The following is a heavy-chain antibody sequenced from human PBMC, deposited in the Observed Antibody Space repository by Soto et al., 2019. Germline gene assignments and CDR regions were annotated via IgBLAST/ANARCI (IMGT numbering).Heavy chain of an antibody. CDR3: AREALEDDAFDI. CDR2: IYYSGST. CDR1: GGPISSDDYY. V-gene: IGHV4-30-4*01. J-gene: IGHJ3*02. Sequence: QVQLQESGPGLVKPSQTLSLTCTVSGGPISSDDYYWTWIRQPPGKGLEWIGYIYYSGSTYYNPSLKIRLTISVDTSKTQLSLKLSSVTAADTAVYYCAREALEDDAFDIWGQGTMVTVSS. D-gene: IGHD3-16*02.